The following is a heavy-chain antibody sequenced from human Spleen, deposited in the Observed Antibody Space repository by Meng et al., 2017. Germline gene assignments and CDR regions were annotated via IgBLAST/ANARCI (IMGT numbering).Heavy chain of an antibody. Sequence: QGRLQESGPGLVTPSQTLSLTCTVSGGSISSGGYYWSWSRQHPGKGLEWIGYIYYSGSTYYNPSLKSRVTISVDTSKNQFSLKLSSVTAADTAVYYCARINRRSLTGFDPWGQGTLVTVSS. J-gene: IGHJ5*02. CDR2: IYYSGST. V-gene: IGHV4-31*03. CDR3: ARINRRSLTGFDP. D-gene: IGHD2-8*02. CDR1: GGSISSGGYY.